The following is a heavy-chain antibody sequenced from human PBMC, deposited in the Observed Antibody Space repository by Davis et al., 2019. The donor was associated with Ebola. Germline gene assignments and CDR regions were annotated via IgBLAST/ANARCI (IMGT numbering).Heavy chain of an antibody. CDR3: TRDWGYGDFAHYWYFYL. Sequence: ASVKVSCKASGYTFSSYGVSWVRQAPGHGLEWVGWISAYNGNINYAQKVQGRVTMTTDTNTNTAYMELRSLRSDDPAVYYCTRDWGYGDFAHYWYFYLWGRGTLVTVSS. J-gene: IGHJ2*01. V-gene: IGHV1-18*04. D-gene: IGHD4-17*01. CDR2: ISAYNGNI. CDR1: GYTFSSYG.